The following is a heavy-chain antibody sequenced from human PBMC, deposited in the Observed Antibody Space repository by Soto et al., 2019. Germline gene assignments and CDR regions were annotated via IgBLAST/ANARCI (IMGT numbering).Heavy chain of an antibody. Sequence: TLSLTCAVYGGSFSDYSWTWIRQPPGKGLEWIGFIYHTGTTYYNPSLKSRVTISVDRSKNQFPLKLNSVTAADTAVYYCARGRRRDGDNWVLYYGMD. J-gene: IGHJ6*01. CDR3: ARGRRRDGDNWVLYYGMD. CDR2: IYHTGTT. CDR1: GGSFSDYS. V-gene: IGHV4-30-2*01. D-gene: IGHD3-16*01.